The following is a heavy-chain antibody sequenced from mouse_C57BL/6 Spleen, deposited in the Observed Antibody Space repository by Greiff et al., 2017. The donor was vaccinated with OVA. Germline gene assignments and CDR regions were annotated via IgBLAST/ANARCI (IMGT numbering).Heavy chain of an antibody. CDR1: GYTFTSYW. J-gene: IGHJ4*01. V-gene: IGHV1-50*01. CDR3: ARSLRAMDY. D-gene: IGHD6-1*01. Sequence: QVQLQQPGAELVKPGASVKLSCKASGYTFTSYWMQWVKQRPGQGLEWIGEIDPSDSYPNYNQKFKGKATLTVDTSSSTAYMQLSSLTSEDSAVYYCARSLRAMDYWGQGTSVTVSS. CDR2: IDPSDSYP.